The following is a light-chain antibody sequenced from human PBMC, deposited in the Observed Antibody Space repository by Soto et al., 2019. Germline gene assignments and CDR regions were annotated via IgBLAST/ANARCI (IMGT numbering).Light chain of an antibody. Sequence: DIQMTQSPSSLSASVGERVIITCRASETIGRNLNWYQSKQGKAPRLLISAASSLQSGVPSRFSGSYSGTDFTLTISRLQPEDVATYFCQQSYSNPLTFGGGTKVDMK. CDR2: AAS. V-gene: IGKV1-39*01. CDR1: ETIGRN. CDR3: QQSYSNPLT. J-gene: IGKJ4*01.